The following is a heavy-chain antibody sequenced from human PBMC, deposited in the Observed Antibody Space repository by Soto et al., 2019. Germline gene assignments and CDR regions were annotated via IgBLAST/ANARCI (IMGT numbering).Heavy chain of an antibody. CDR2: ITPVFGTA. Sequence: QVQLVQSGAEVKKHGSSVKVSCKASADTFNSYSLSWLRQAPGQRLEWMGGITPVFGTADYAQSFEDRLTITADDSTSTVYMELSSLRSDDTAVSYCARSLEGTTVTNWFDPWGQGAMVTVSS. J-gene: IGHJ5*02. CDR3: ARSLEGTTVTNWFDP. CDR1: ADTFNSYS. V-gene: IGHV1-69*01. D-gene: IGHD4-17*01.